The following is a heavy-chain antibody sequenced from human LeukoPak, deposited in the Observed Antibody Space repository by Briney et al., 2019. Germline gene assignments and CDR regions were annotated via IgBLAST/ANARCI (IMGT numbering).Heavy chain of an antibody. J-gene: IGHJ4*02. D-gene: IGHD3-22*01. V-gene: IGHV3-15*01. CDR3: TTEIQYYYDSSGYYSPFDY. Sequence: GGSLRLSCTGSGFTFSNYWMSWVRQAPGKGLEWVGRIKSKTDGGTTDYAAPVKGRFTISRDNSKNALYLQMNSLKTEDTAVYYCTTEIQYYYDSSGYYSPFDYWGQGTLVTVSS. CDR2: IKSKTDGGTT. CDR1: GFTFSNYW.